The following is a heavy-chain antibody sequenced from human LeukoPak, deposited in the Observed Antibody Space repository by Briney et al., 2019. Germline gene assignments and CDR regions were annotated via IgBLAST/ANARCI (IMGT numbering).Heavy chain of an antibody. D-gene: IGHD3-10*01. V-gene: IGHV1-2*02. CDR2: INPNSGGT. Sequence: ASVKLSCTASGFTFSGYYMHWVRQAPGQGLEWVAWINPNSGGTNYAHKFQGRVTVTRNTSISTAYIELSRLRADDTAVYYCARAFGRYYAMDVWGQGTTVTVSS. CDR1: GFTFSGYY. CDR3: ARAFGRYYAMDV. J-gene: IGHJ6*02.